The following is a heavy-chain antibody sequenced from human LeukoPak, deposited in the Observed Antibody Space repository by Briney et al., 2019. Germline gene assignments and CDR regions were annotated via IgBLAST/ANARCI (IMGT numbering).Heavy chain of an antibody. J-gene: IGHJ4*02. CDR3: ARVTNTYDFDY. V-gene: IGHV1-2*03. CDR1: GYTFSGYY. D-gene: IGHD3-22*01. CDR2: INPNRGAT. Sequence: LGASVKVSCKASGYTFSGYYMHWVRQAPGQGLEWMGWINPNRGATNYAQKFQGRVTMTRDTSISTAYMEVSRLRSDDTAVFYCARVTNTYDFDYWGQGTQVTVSS.